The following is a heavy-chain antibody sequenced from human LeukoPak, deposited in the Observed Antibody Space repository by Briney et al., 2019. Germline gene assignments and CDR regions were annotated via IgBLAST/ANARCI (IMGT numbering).Heavy chain of an antibody. V-gene: IGHV4-34*12. CDR1: GESLNYHY. Sequence: SETLSLTCAVYGESLNYHYWSWIRQSPGKGLEWIGDIFDGKPLSSDPSLRSRVTIPAATSSQQFSLNLKSVTAADTAVYLCASGARATRLNSWAQGALVIVSS. CDR2: IFDGKPL. J-gene: IGHJ4*02. D-gene: IGHD4-23*01. CDR3: ASGARATRLNS.